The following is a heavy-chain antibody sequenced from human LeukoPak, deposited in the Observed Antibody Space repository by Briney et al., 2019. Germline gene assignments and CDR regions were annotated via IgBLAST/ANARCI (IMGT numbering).Heavy chain of an antibody. CDR3: ARGDYYDSSGYHYYNWFDP. CDR1: GGSISSGGYS. V-gene: IGHV4-30-2*01. Sequence: SQTLSLTCAVSGGSISSGGYSWSWIRQPPGKGLEWIGYIYHSGSTYYNPSLKSRVTISVDRSKNQFSLKLSSVTAADTAVYYCARGDYYDSSGYHYYNWFDPWGQGTLVTVSS. CDR2: IYHSGST. J-gene: IGHJ5*02. D-gene: IGHD3-22*01.